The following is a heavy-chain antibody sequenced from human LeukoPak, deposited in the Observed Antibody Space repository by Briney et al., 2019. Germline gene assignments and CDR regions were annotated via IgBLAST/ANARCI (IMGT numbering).Heavy chain of an antibody. J-gene: IGHJ4*02. CDR2: ISSSSSYI. V-gene: IGHV3-21*01. D-gene: IGHD5-18*01. CDR3: ARDTAMVIGF. CDR1: GFTFSSYS. Sequence: PGGSLRLSCAASGFTFSSYSMTWVRQAPGKGLEWVSSISSSSSYIYYADSVKGRFTISRDNAKNSLYLQMNSLRAEDTAVYYCARDTAMVIGFWGQGTLVTVSS.